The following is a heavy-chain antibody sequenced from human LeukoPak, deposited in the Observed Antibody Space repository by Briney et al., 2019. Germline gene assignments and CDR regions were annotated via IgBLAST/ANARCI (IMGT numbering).Heavy chain of an antibody. V-gene: IGHV4-34*01. Sequence: SKTLSLTCAVYGGSFSGYYWSWIRQPPGKGLEWIGEINHSGSTNYNPSLKSRVAISVDTSKNQFSLKLSSVTAADTAVYYCARVSGSGWVDYWGQGTLVTVSS. J-gene: IGHJ4*02. D-gene: IGHD6-19*01. CDR1: GGSFSGYY. CDR3: ARVSGSGWVDY. CDR2: INHSGST.